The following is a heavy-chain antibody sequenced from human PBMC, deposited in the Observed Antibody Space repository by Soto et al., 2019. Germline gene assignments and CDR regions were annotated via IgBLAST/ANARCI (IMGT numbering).Heavy chain of an antibody. CDR3: TTAGADDTSGYFLYYFDY. CDR1: GFTFSSYA. Sequence: SLRLSSAACGFTFSSYAISWARQAPGKGLEWVAAISGSGFSTYYSDSVKGRFTISRDTSKNTLYLQMNSLRAEDTAVYFCTTAGADDTSGYFLYYFDYWGQGTLVTVSS. D-gene: IGHD3-22*01. CDR2: ISGSGFST. V-gene: IGHV3-23*01. J-gene: IGHJ4*02.